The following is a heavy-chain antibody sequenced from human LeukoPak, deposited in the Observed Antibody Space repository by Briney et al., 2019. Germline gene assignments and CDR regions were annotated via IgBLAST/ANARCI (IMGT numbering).Heavy chain of an antibody. CDR3: VRDISSPGRTGAFDR. J-gene: IGHJ3*02. CDR1: GFTFSAYT. D-gene: IGHD1-26*01. V-gene: IGHV3-21*01. Sequence: PGGSLRLSCLASGFTFSAYTMNWVRQAPGKGLEWVSSIGGGGSFIIYADSVEGRFIISRDNAKNSLSLQMNSLRAEDTAVYHCVRDISSPGRTGAFDRGGQGQWSPSLQ. CDR2: IGGGGSFI.